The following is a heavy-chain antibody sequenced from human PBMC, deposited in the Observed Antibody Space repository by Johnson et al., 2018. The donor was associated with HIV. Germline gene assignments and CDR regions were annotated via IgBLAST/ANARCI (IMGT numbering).Heavy chain of an antibody. CDR2: ISYDGSNK. CDR1: GFTFSSYA. Sequence: VQLVESGGGVVQPGRSLRLSCAASGFTFSSYAMHWVRQAPGKGLEWVAVISYDGSNKYYADSVKGRFTISRDNSKNTLYLQMNSRRAEDTAVYYCARGGQLVAFDIWGQGTMVTVSS. CDR3: ARGGQLVAFDI. V-gene: IGHV3-30*04. J-gene: IGHJ3*02. D-gene: IGHD6-6*01.